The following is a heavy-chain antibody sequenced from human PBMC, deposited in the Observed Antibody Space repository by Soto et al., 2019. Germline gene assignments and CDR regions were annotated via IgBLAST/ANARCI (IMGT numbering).Heavy chain of an antibody. CDR2: IYYSGST. Sequence: PSETLSLTCTVSGGSISSSSYYWGWIRQPPGKGLEWIGSIYYSGSTYYNPSLKSRVTISVDTSKNQFSLKLSSVTAADTAVYYCARHRFNQWELLWDLYNWFDPWGQGTLVTVSS. D-gene: IGHD1-26*01. CDR1: GGSISSSSYY. V-gene: IGHV4-39*01. CDR3: ARHRFNQWELLWDLYNWFDP. J-gene: IGHJ5*02.